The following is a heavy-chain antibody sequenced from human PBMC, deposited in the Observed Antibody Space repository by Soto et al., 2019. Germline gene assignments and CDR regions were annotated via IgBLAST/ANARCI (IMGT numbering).Heavy chain of an antibody. CDR2: IYSSGST. D-gene: IGHD3-22*01. Sequence: QLQLQESGPGLVKPSETLSLTCTVSGGSISSSKYYWGWIRQPPGKGLEWIGSIYSSGSTYYNPSLRSRVTIYVDTPKNQFSLKLTSVTAADTAVYYCATPVSSGYQGLEVWGQGAMVTVSS. CDR3: ATPVSSGYQGLEV. J-gene: IGHJ3*01. V-gene: IGHV4-39*01. CDR1: GGSISSSKYY.